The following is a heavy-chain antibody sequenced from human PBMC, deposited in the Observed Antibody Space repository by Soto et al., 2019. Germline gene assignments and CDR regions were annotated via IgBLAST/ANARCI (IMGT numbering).Heavy chain of an antibody. CDR1: GFSFSTYN. CDR2: ISTTSFTI. Sequence: GGSLRLSCAASGFSFSTYNMDWVRQAPGKRPEWIAYISTTSFTIYYADSVKGRFTISRDNDRNSLYLEMNSLRDEDTAVYYCARERCYDGTCYSASDSWGQGTLVTVPS. V-gene: IGHV3-48*02. D-gene: IGHD2-15*01. CDR3: ARERCYDGTCYSASDS. J-gene: IGHJ5*01.